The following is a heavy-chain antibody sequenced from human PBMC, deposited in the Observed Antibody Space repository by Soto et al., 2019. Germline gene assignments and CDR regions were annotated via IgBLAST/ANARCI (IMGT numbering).Heavy chain of an antibody. Sequence: EVQLVESGGGLVQPGGSLRLSCAASGFSFSSYWMTWVRQAPGKGLDWVANISPDGSDKYYVDSVKGRFTISRDHVKNSLYLQVNSLRVDDTALYYCARARIDLWGRGTLVTVSS. J-gene: IGHJ2*01. CDR2: ISPDGSDK. V-gene: IGHV3-7*01. CDR1: GFSFSSYW. CDR3: ARARIDL.